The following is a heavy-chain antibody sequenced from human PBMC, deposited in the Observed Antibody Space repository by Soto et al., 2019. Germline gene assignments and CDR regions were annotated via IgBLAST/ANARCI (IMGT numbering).Heavy chain of an antibody. CDR1: GFTFSDYY. Sequence: QVQLVESGGGLVKPGGSLRLSCAASGFTFSDYYMSWIRQAPGKGLEWVSYISGSGSTIYYADSVKGRFTISRDNAKNPLHLQINSLRAEDTAVYYCASGVAASHFYYYSMDVCGKGTTVAVSS. CDR3: ASGVAASHFYYYSMDV. D-gene: IGHD2-15*01. V-gene: IGHV3-11*01. J-gene: IGHJ6*03. CDR2: ISGSGSTI.